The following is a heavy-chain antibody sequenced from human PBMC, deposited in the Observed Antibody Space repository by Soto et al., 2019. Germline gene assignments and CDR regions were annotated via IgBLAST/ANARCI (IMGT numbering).Heavy chain of an antibody. J-gene: IGHJ6*02. CDR3: AKVGSDYYYGMDV. CDR2: ISGSATYT. Sequence: QLVESGGGLVQPGGSLRLSCVASGFTFQSYAMSWVRQAPGRGLEWLTAISGSATYTYYGESVKGRFTISRDNSNNTLLLHVNSLTAEDTALYYCAKVGSDYYYGMDVWGQGTTVTVSS. V-gene: IGHV3-23*04. CDR1: GFTFQSYA. D-gene: IGHD3-10*01.